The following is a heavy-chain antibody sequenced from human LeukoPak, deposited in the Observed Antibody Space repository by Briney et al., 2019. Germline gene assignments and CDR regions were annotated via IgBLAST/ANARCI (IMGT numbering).Heavy chain of an antibody. V-gene: IGHV4-39*01. D-gene: IGHD1-1*01. CDR2: FYYSANF. J-gene: IGHJ4*02. CDR1: GASISTSSFY. Sequence: SETLSLTCSVSGASISTSSFYWGWIRQPPGKGLQWIGSFYYSANFYYTPSLKSRVTISVDASKNQFSLNLRSVTVADTAVYYCARSDDLDYWGQGTLVIVSS. CDR3: ARSDDLDY.